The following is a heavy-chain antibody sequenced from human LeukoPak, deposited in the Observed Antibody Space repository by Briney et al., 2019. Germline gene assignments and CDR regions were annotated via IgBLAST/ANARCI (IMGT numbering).Heavy chain of an antibody. D-gene: IGHD2-8*02. V-gene: IGHV1-2*02. CDR3: AEDTGVTYDC. CDR2: INPNSGGT. J-gene: IGHJ4*02. CDR1: GYTFNDYF. Sequence: ASVNVSCKASGYTFNDYFIHWVRQAPGQGLEWMGWINPNSGGTNYAQKYQGRVTMTRDTSISTAYMELSRLRSDDTAVYYCAEDTGVTYDCWGQGTLVTVSS.